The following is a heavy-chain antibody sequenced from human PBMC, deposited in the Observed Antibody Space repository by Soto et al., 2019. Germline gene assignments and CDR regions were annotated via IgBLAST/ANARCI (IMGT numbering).Heavy chain of an antibody. V-gene: IGHV4-39*01. Sequence: PSETMSLTCTVSGGSISTYYWGWIRQPPGKGLEWIGSVYYSGSTYYNPSLKSRVTMSVDTSKNQFSLKLSSVTAADTAVYYCARHGQLYNSGWYLNWFDPWGQGTLVTVSS. J-gene: IGHJ5*02. CDR1: GGSISTYY. CDR2: VYYSGST. CDR3: ARHGQLYNSGWYLNWFDP. D-gene: IGHD6-19*01.